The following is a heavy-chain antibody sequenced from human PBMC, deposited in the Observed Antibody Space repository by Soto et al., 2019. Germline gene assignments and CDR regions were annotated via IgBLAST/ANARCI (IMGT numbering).Heavy chain of an antibody. J-gene: IGHJ3*02. V-gene: IGHV3-30-3*01. Sequence: GGSLRLSCAASGFTFSSYAMHWVRQAPGKGLEWVAVISYDGSNKYYADSVKGRFTISRDNPKNTLYLQMNSLRAEDTAVYYCARGLETAMADDAFDILGQGTMVTVSS. CDR1: GFTFSSYA. CDR2: ISYDGSNK. CDR3: ARGLETAMADDAFDI. D-gene: IGHD5-18*01.